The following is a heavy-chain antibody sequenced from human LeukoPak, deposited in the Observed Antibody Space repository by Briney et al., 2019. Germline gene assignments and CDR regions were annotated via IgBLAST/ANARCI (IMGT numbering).Heavy chain of an antibody. Sequence: PSETLSLTCTVSGGSISSYYWSWIRQPPGKGLEWIGYIYYSGSTSYNPSLKSRVTISVDTSKNQFSLKLSSVTAADTAVYYCARLRPDIVVVPPGAYMDVWGKGTTVTVSS. D-gene: IGHD2-2*01. CDR3: ARLRPDIVVVPPGAYMDV. J-gene: IGHJ6*03. V-gene: IGHV4-59*01. CDR1: GGSISSYY. CDR2: IYYSGST.